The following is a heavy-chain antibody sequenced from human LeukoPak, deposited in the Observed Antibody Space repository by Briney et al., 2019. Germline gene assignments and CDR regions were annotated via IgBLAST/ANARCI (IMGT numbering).Heavy chain of an antibody. J-gene: IGHJ4*02. V-gene: IGHV1-2*02. D-gene: IGHD5-18*01. CDR1: GYTFIGYY. Sequence: GASVKVSCKASGYTFIGYYMHWVRQAPGQGLEWMGWINPNSGGTNYAQKFQGRVTMTRDTSISTAYMELSRLRSDDTAVYYCAGTKTTAMVGFDYWGQGTLVTVSS. CDR2: INPNSGGT. CDR3: AGTKTTAMVGFDY.